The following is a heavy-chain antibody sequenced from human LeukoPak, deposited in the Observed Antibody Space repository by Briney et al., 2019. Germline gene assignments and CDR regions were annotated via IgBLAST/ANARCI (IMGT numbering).Heavy chain of an antibody. CDR3: ARGNYFDMDV. J-gene: IGHJ6*02. CDR2: INHDGSIT. V-gene: IGHV3-74*01. CDR1: GFTFSGNW. Sequence: PGGSQRLSCAASGFTFSGNWMHWVRQAPGKGLVWVSGINHDGSITRYADSVKGRFTISRDNAKNTLYLQLNSLRAEDTAVYYCARGNYFDMDVWGQGTTVTVSS.